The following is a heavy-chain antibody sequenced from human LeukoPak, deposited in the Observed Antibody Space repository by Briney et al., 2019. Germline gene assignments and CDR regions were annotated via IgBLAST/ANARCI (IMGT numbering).Heavy chain of an antibody. Sequence: ASVKVSCKASGYTFTSYGISWVRQAPGQGLEWMGWISAYNGNTNYAQKLQGRVTMTTDTSTSTAYMELRSLRSDDTAVYYCARGDSSGYYGGGVDYWGQGTLVTVSS. CDR2: ISAYNGNT. J-gene: IGHJ4*02. V-gene: IGHV1-18*01. CDR3: ARGDSSGYYGGGVDY. D-gene: IGHD3-22*01. CDR1: GYTFTSYG.